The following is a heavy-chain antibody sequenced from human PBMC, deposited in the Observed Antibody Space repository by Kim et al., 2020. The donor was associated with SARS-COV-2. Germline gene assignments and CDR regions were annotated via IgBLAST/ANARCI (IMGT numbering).Heavy chain of an antibody. D-gene: IGHD6-19*01. Sequence: TYYHPSLKSRVTISVQTSGNQLSLKLSSVTAADTAVYYCARTGWTVWFDPWGQGTLVTVSS. V-gene: IGHV4-30-2*04. CDR3: ARTGWTVWFDP. J-gene: IGHJ5*02. CDR2: T.